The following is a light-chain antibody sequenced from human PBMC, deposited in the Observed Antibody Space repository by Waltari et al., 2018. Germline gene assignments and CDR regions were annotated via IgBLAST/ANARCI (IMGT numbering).Light chain of an antibody. CDR3: CSYTSSTTLYV. Sequence: QSALTQPASVSVSPGKSITISCTGTTSDVGGYISVSCYQPHADKAPRLMIFDVSHRPSGVSSRFSGSKSGNTAALTISGLQVEDEADYYCCSYTSSTTLYVFGTGTRVTVL. J-gene: IGLJ1*01. CDR1: TSDVGGYIS. V-gene: IGLV2-14*03. CDR2: DVS.